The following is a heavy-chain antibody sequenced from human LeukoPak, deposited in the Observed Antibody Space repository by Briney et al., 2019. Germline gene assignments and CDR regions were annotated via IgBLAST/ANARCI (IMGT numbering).Heavy chain of an antibody. D-gene: IGHD6-13*01. CDR2: IYYSGST. CDR3: AGSDSSWDDNWFDP. Sequence: SETLSLTCAVYGGSFSGYYWSWIRQPPGKGPEWIGYIYYSGSTNYNPSLKSRVTISVDTSKNQFSLKLSSVTAADTAVYYCAGSDSSWDDNWFDPWGQGTLVTVSS. J-gene: IGHJ5*02. V-gene: IGHV4-59*08. CDR1: GGSFSGYY.